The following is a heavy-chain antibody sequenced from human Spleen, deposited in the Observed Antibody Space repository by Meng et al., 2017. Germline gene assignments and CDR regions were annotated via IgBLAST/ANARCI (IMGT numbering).Heavy chain of an antibody. CDR1: GGTFSSHT. D-gene: IGHD1-26*01. Sequence: QLVQSGAEVKKPGSSVKVSSKASGGTFSSHTINWVRQAPGQGLEWVGRIIPILEIPNYAQKFQGRVTITADKSTSTASMELSSLTSDDTAVYYCATAKPHHSGSYHLDYWSQGSLVTVSS. J-gene: IGHJ4*02. CDR2: IIPILEIP. V-gene: IGHV1-69*02. CDR3: ATAKPHHSGSYHLDY.